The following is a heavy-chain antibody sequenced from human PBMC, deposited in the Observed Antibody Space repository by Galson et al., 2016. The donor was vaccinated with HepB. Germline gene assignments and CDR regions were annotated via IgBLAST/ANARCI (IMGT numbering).Heavy chain of an antibody. Sequence: PALVKPTQTLTLTCTFSGFSLTTNGMGVGWIRQPPGKALEWLALIYWDDDKRYSPSLKNRLAINKATSKNQVVLTMTNLDPMDTATYYCAHLGQAFCGDDCYNYYYYDMDVWGQGTTVTVSS. V-gene: IGHV2-5*02. CDR1: GFSLTTNGMG. CDR2: IYWDDDK. CDR3: AHLGQAFCGDDCYNYYYYDMDV. J-gene: IGHJ6*02. D-gene: IGHD2-21*02.